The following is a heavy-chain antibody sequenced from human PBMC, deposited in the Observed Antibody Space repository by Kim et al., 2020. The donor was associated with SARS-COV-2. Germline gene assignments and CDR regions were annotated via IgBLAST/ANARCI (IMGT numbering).Heavy chain of an antibody. V-gene: IGHV3-30*04. CDR2: ISYDGSNK. CDR3: ASPPRGTFDY. CDR1: GFTFSSYA. Sequence: GGSLRLSCAASGFTFSSYAMHWVRQAPGKGLEWVAVISYDGSNKYYADSVKGRFTISRDNSKNTLYLQMNSLRAEDTAVYYCASPPRGTFDYWGQGTLVT. J-gene: IGHJ4*02.